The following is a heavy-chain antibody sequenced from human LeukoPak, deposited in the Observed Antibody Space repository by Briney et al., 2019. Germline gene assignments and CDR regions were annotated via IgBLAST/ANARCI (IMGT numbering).Heavy chain of an antibody. CDR3: ARDRDGYYFDY. D-gene: IGHD5-24*01. CDR2: IKDDGSQK. V-gene: IGHV3-7*01. CDR1: GFTFSGYW. J-gene: IGHJ4*02. Sequence: GGSLRLSCAASGFTFSGYWMAWVRQAPGKELEWVANIKDDGSQKYYVDSVKGRFTISRDNAKNSLYLQMNSLRAEDTAVYYCARDRDGYYFDYWGQGTLVTVSS.